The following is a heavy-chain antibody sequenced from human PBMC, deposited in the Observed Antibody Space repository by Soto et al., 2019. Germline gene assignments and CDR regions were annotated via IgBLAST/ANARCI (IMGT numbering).Heavy chain of an antibody. J-gene: IGHJ4*02. Sequence: QLQLQESGPGLVKPSETLSLTCSVSGGSISIRHYSWGWIRQSPGKGLEWIGSILYSGDTYYNPALKSRVTVSVDTSKNQFTLNLNSVTAAAPAAYYCSPSSAHPHYFDYWGQGTLVSVS. V-gene: IGHV4-39*01. D-gene: IGHD6-6*01. CDR3: SPSSAHPHYFDY. CDR1: GGSISIRHYS. CDR2: ILYSGDT.